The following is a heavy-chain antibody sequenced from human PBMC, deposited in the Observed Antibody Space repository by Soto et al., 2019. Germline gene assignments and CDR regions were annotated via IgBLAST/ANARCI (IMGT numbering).Heavy chain of an antibody. J-gene: IGHJ5*02. D-gene: IGHD5-12*01. V-gene: IGHV4-39*02. Sequence: SETLSLTCTVSGGSINSGAYYWGWIRRPPGMGLEWIGSIYYSGTTYYNPSLKSRATISIDTSQNHFSLNLSSVTAADTAVYYCARVYDATLNSWGQGTLVTVSS. CDR3: ARVYDATLNS. CDR2: IYYSGTT. CDR1: GGSINSGAYY.